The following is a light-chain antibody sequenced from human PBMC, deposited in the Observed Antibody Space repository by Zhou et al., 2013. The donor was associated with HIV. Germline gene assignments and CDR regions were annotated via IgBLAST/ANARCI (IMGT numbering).Light chain of an antibody. CDR2: DAS. Sequence: EIVLTQSPATLSLSPGERATLSCRASQSISNYLAWYQQRPGQAPRLLIYDASTRATGIPDRFSGGGSGTDFTLTISSLEPEDFAVYYCQQRSNWFTFGQGTRLEIK. J-gene: IGKJ5*01. CDR1: QSISNY. V-gene: IGKV3-11*01. CDR3: QQRSNWFT.